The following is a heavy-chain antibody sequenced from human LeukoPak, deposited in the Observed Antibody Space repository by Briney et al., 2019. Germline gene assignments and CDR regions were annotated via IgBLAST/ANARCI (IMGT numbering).Heavy chain of an antibody. D-gene: IGHD3-3*02. CDR2: INAGNGGNDNT. V-gene: IGHV1-3*01. CDR1: GYTFTTYA. CDR3: ARGKLGYYYYHMDA. Sequence: ASVKVSCKASGYTFTTYAMHWVRRAPGQRLEWMGWINAGNGGNDNTKYSQKFQGRLTITRDTSASTAYMELSSLRSEDTAVYYCARGKLGYYYYHMDAWGKGTTVTVSS. J-gene: IGHJ6*03.